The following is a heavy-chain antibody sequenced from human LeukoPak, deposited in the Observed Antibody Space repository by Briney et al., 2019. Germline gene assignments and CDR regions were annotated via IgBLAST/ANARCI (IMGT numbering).Heavy chain of an antibody. V-gene: IGHV3-66*02. CDR3: ARDSSPWYGMDV. D-gene: IGHD6-19*01. Sequence: PGGSLRLSCAASGFTVSSNYISWVRQAPGKGLEWVSVIYSGGSTYYADSVKGRFTISRDNSKNTLYLHMNSLRAEDTAVYYCARDSSPWYGMDVWGQGTTVTVSS. CDR2: IYSGGST. J-gene: IGHJ6*02. CDR1: GFTVSSNY.